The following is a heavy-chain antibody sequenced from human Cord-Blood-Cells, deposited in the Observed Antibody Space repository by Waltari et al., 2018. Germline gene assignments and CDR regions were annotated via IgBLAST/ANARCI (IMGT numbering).Heavy chain of an antibody. V-gene: IGHV4-31*03. CDR2: IYYSGST. J-gene: IGHJ4*02. CDR3: ARDASGYCSSTSCYTGGSYFDY. Sequence: QVQLQESGPGLVKPSQTLSHTCTVSVGCLSSGGYDWSFIPQHPGKGFEWIGYIYYSGSTYYNPSLKSRVTISVDTSKNQFSLKLSSVTAADTSVYYCARDASGYCSSTSCYTGGSYFDYWGQGTLVTVSS. CDR1: VGCLSSGGYD. D-gene: IGHD2-2*02.